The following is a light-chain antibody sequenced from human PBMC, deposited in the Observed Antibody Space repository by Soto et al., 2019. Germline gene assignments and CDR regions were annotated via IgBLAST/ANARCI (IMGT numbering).Light chain of an antibody. CDR1: QSVSTN. Sequence: ETVMTQSPATLSVSPGERATLSCRASQSVSTNLAWYQQKPGQAPRLLISGASTRVTGIPARFSGSGSGTEFTLTISSLHSEDFAVYYCQQYNDWPRTFGQGTKVEIK. CDR3: QQYNDWPRT. J-gene: IGKJ1*01. V-gene: IGKV3-15*01. CDR2: GAS.